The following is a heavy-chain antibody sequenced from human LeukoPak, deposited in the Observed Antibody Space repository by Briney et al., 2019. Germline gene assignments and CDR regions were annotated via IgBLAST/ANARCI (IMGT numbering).Heavy chain of an antibody. CDR3: ARGVTLVRGVIGYFDY. V-gene: IGHV3-48*02. D-gene: IGHD3-10*01. CDR2: ISSSSSTI. J-gene: IGHJ4*02. CDR1: GFTFSSYS. Sequence: GGSLRLSCAASGFTFSSYSMTWVRQAPGKGLEWVSYISSSSSTIYYADSVKGRFTISRDNAKNSLYLQMNSLRDEDTAVYYCARGVTLVRGVIGYFDYWGQGTLVTVSS.